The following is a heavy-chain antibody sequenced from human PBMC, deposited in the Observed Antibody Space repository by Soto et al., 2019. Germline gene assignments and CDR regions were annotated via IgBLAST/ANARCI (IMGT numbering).Heavy chain of an antibody. CDR1: GTTFSTHG. CDR3: ARTGGTYSFDH. D-gene: IGHD2-15*01. CDR2: FVPMFSSS. J-gene: IGHJ4*02. V-gene: IGHV1-69*01. Sequence: QVQLVQSGAEVRKPVSSVNVSCKASGTTFSTHGIHWVRQAPGQGLEWMGGFVPMFSSSNYAQKFQGRLTIVADESTNSVYMELNSLIVDDSAIYYCARTGGTYSFDHWGQGTLVTVSS.